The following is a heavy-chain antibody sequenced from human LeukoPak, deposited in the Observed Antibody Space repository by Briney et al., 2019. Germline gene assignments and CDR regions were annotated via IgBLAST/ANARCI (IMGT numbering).Heavy chain of an antibody. CDR2: IYYSGST. Sequence: PSETLSLTCTVSGGSISSSSYYWGWIRQPPGKGLEWIGSIYYSGSTYYNPSLKSRVTISVDTSKNQFSLKLSSVTAADTAVYYCARDHDWNDVNAFDIWGQGTMVTVSS. V-gene: IGHV4-39*07. D-gene: IGHD1-1*01. CDR1: GGSISSSSYY. J-gene: IGHJ3*02. CDR3: ARDHDWNDVNAFDI.